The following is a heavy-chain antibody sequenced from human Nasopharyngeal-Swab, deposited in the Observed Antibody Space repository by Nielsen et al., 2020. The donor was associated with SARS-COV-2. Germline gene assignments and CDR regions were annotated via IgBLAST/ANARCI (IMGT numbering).Heavy chain of an antibody. CDR1: GGSISSSSYY. V-gene: IGHV4-39*07. CDR2: IYYSGST. J-gene: IGHJ6*02. CDR3: VGSSWYGDYYYYYGMDV. D-gene: IGHD6-13*01. Sequence: ETLSLTCTVSGGSISSSSYYWGWIRQPPGKGLEWIGSIYYSGSTYYNPSLKSRVTISVDTSRNQFSLKLSSVTAADTAVYYCVGSSWYGDYYYYYGMDVWGQGTTVTVSS.